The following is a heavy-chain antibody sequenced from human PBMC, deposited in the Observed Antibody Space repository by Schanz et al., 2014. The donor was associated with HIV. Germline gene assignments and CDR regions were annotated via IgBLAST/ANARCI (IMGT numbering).Heavy chain of an antibody. V-gene: IGHV1-8*01. CDR1: GYTFTTND. D-gene: IGHD2-8*01. CDR2: MNPNSGNT. CDR3: ARGARDCTNGVCGGYYFDY. Sequence: QVQLVQSGAEVKKPGAPVKVSCKASGYTFTTNDINWVRQATGQGLEWMGWMNPNSGNTGYAQKFQGRVTLTRNTSISTAYMELSSLTSEDTAVYYCARGARDCTNGVCGGYYFDYWGQGTLVTVSS. J-gene: IGHJ4*02.